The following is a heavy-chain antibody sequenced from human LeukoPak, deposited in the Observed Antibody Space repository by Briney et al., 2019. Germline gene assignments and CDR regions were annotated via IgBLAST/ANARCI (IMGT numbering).Heavy chain of an antibody. V-gene: IGHV1-46*01. Sequence: ASGKVSCKASGYTVTSYYMHWVRQAPGQGLEWRGIINPSGDRTDFAQKFQGRVTMTKDTSRRTVYMQLSSLKSDDTAVYYCARGYYRLDYWGQGTLVTVSS. D-gene: IGHD1-26*01. CDR3: ARGYYRLDY. CDR1: GYTVTSYY. CDR2: INPSGDRT. J-gene: IGHJ4*02.